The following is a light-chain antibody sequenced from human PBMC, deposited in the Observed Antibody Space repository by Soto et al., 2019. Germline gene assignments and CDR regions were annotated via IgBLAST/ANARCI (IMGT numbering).Light chain of an antibody. J-gene: IGLJ2*01. Sequence: QSALTQPASVSGSPGQSITISCTGTNSDVGGYNYVSWYQQHPGKAPKLMIYDVSNRPSGVSSRFSGSRSGNTASLTISGLQAEDEADYYCSSYTSTSTVVFGGGTKLIVL. V-gene: IGLV2-14*01. CDR3: SSYTSTSTVV. CDR1: NSDVGGYNY. CDR2: DVS.